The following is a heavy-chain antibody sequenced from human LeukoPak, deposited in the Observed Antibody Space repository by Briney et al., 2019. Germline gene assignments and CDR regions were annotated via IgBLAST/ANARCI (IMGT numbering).Heavy chain of an antibody. CDR2: ISGTGGTT. CDR3: ARKWLSNDY. CDR1: GFTFSSYG. J-gene: IGHJ4*02. V-gene: IGHV3-23*01. Sequence: GGSLRLSCAASGFTFSSYGMSWVRQAPGKGLEWVSGISGTGGTTYYADSVKGRFTISRDSSKNTLYLQMNSLRAEDTAVYYCARKWLSNDYWGQGTLVTVSS. D-gene: IGHD5-24*01.